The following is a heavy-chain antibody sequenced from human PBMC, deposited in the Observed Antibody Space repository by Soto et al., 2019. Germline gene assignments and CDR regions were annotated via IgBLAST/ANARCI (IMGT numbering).Heavy chain of an antibody. CDR1: GYPFNNAW. J-gene: IGHJ3*01. Sequence: EVQLVESGGGLVKPGGCLRLSCAASGYPFNNAWMNWVRQAPGKGLEWVGRVKTRDYGGTVDYAAPVKGRFIISRDDSINTMFLQMNSLQTEVTAVYYCTAYTIHVRRGFVWGQGTTVTVSS. CDR3: TAYTIHVRRGFV. V-gene: IGHV3-15*07. CDR2: VKTRDYGGTV. D-gene: IGHD3-10*01.